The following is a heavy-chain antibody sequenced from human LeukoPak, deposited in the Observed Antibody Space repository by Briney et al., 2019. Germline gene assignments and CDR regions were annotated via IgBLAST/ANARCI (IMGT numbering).Heavy chain of an antibody. J-gene: IGHJ6*02. V-gene: IGHV1-69*01. CDR1: GDTFSSYA. CDR2: IIPIVGTA. Sequence: WASVKVSCEASGDTFSSYAISWVRQAPGQGLEWMGGIIPIVGTANYAQKFQGRVTITADESTSTAYMELRSMRSEDTDVYYCARVNPRYCSSTSCYEDYYYGMDVWGQGTTVTVSS. D-gene: IGHD2-2*01. CDR3: ARVNPRYCSSTSCYEDYYYGMDV.